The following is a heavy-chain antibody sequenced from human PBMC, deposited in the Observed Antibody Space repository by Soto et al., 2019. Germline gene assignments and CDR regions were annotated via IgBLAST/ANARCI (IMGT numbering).Heavy chain of an antibody. Sequence: SETLSLTCSVTGDSVNSYYWAWIRQSPGKGLEWIGYIHYTGDSTNYNGSLRGRVTISVDASKNQFSLKLTSVTTADTAVYYCARSYDNGGYVPLYWGQGTLVTVSS. CDR2: IHYTGDST. J-gene: IGHJ4*02. D-gene: IGHD3-22*01. CDR3: ARSYDNGGYVPLY. CDR1: GDSVNSYY. V-gene: IGHV4-59*02.